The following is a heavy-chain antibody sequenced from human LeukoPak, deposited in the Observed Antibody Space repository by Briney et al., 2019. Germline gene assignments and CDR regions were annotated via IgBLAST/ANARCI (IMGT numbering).Heavy chain of an antibody. V-gene: IGHV1-18*01. CDR3: ARGPVLYYYYYMDV. J-gene: IGHJ6*03. Sequence: GASVKVSCKTSGYTFTNYDISWVRQAPGRGLEWMGWITAYNGNTNYAQKLQGRVTMTTDTSTSTAYMELRSLRSDDTAVYYCARGPVLYYYYYMDVWGKGTTVTVSS. CDR1: GYTFTNYD. CDR2: ITAYNGNT. D-gene: IGHD1-1*01.